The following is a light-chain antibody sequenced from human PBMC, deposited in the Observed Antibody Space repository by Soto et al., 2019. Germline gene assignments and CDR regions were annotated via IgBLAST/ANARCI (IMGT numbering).Light chain of an antibody. CDR1: QSVSSY. J-gene: IGKJ5*01. Sequence: EIVLTQSPATLSLYPGERATLSCRASQSVSSYLAWYQQNPGQAPRLLIYDASNRATGIPARFSSSGSGTDFTLTSSSLEPEDFAVYYCQQRSNWPPITFGQGTRLEIK. CDR2: DAS. CDR3: QQRSNWPPIT. V-gene: IGKV3-11*01.